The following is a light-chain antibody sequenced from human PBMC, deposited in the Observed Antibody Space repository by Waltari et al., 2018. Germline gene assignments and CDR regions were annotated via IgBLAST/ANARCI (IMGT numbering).Light chain of an antibody. J-gene: IGKJ4*01. V-gene: IGKV1-13*02. CDR2: DAS. CDR1: PGINTA. CDR3: QQFISYPRT. Sequence: IQLTQSPSSLSASLGSRVTITCLALPGINTALAWYKQKPGKAPNLLIYDASNLESGVPARFSGSGSGTDFSLTISSLQPEDFATYYCQQFISYPRTFGGGTKVEIK.